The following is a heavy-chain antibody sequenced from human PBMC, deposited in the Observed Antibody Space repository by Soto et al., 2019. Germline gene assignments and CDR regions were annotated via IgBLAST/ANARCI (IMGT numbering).Heavy chain of an antibody. CDR1: GYSFAAYW. Sequence: PGASLKISCQGSGYSFAAYWITWVRQKPGKGLEWMGRIDPSDSQTYYSPSFPGHVTISATKSITTVFLQWSSLRASDTAMYYCARQIYDSDTGPNFQYYFDSWGQGTPVTVSS. J-gene: IGHJ4*02. CDR3: ARQIYDSDTGPNFQYYFDS. D-gene: IGHD3-22*01. CDR2: IDPSDSQT. V-gene: IGHV5-10-1*01.